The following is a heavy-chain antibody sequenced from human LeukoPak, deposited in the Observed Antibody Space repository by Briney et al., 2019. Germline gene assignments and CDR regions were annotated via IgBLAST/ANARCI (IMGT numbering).Heavy chain of an antibody. CDR2: IIPIFGTA. CDR3: ARGATGAFRGYYYGMDV. CDR1: GGTFSSYA. J-gene: IGHJ6*02. V-gene: IGHV1-69*01. Sequence: ASVKVSCKASGGTFSSYAISWVRQAPGQGLEWMGGIIPIFGTANYAQKFQGRVTITADESTSTAYMELSSLRSEDTAVYYCARGATGAFRGYYYGMDVWGQGTTVTVSS. D-gene: IGHD1-1*01.